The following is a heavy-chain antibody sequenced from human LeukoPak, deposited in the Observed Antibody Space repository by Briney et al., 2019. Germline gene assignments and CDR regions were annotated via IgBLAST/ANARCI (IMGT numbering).Heavy chain of an antibody. CDR3: AKEELGPRSTTNWFDP. CDR1: GFTFSSYA. J-gene: IGHJ5*02. V-gene: IGHV3-23*01. D-gene: IGHD1-26*01. CDR2: ISGSGGST. Sequence: PGGSLRLSCAASGFTFSSYAMSWVRQAPGKGLEWVSAISGSGGSTYYADSVKGRFTISRDNSKNTLYLQMNSLRAEDTAVYYCAKEELGPRSTTNWFDPWGQGTLVTVSS.